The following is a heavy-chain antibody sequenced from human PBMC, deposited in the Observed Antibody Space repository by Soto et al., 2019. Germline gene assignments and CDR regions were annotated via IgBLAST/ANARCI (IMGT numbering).Heavy chain of an antibody. Sequence: QVQLQESGPGLVKPLETLSLTCTVSGGSISSYYWSWIRQPPGKGLEWIGYIYYSGSTNYNHSLNSRVTISVDTSKNQFSLKLSSVAAADTAVYYCAVKIAAAGTGYYYGMDVWGQGTTVTVSS. J-gene: IGHJ6*02. V-gene: IGHV4-59*01. CDR3: AVKIAAAGTGYYYGMDV. D-gene: IGHD6-13*01. CDR1: GGSISSYY. CDR2: IYYSGST.